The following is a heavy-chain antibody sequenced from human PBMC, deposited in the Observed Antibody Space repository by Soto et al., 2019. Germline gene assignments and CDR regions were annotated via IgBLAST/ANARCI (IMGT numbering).Heavy chain of an antibody. V-gene: IGHV3-21*01. Sequence: PGGSLRLSCSVSGFIFSTYSMNWVRQAPGKGLEWVSSISNNNSFIYYADLVKGRFTISRDNAKNSLYLQMNSLRAEDTAVYYCARDVRPVVPAAIWFDPWGQGTLVTVSS. D-gene: IGHD2-2*01. J-gene: IGHJ5*02. CDR3: ARDVRPVVPAAIWFDP. CDR2: ISNNNSFI. CDR1: GFIFSTYS.